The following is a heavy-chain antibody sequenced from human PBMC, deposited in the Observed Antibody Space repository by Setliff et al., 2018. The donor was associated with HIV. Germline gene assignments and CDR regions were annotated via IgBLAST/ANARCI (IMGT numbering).Heavy chain of an antibody. CDR2: IVPILNTG. CDR3: ARIPNHSSGFDY. D-gene: IGHD3-22*01. Sequence: SVKVSCKASGYTFTNYDINWVRQATGQGLEWMGGIVPILNTGNYAPKFQGRVTITADESTTTAYMELSSLRSEDTAVYYCARIPNHSSGFDYWGQGTPVTVSS. V-gene: IGHV1-69*13. J-gene: IGHJ4*02. CDR1: GYTFTNYD.